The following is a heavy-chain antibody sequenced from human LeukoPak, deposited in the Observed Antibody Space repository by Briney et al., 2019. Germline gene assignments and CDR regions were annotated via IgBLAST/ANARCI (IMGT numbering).Heavy chain of an antibody. J-gene: IGHJ6*03. CDR1: GYTFTNYA. CDR2: ISVYNDNT. Sequence: ASVKVSCKASGYTFTNYAINWARQAPGQGLEWVGWISVYNDNTKSAQKIQDRVTMTTDTSTNTAYMELRSLRSDDTAMYYCARGQKMVTAIRPLYYMDVWGKGTTVTVSS. D-gene: IGHD2-21*02. CDR3: ARGQKMVTAIRPLYYMDV. V-gene: IGHV1-18*01.